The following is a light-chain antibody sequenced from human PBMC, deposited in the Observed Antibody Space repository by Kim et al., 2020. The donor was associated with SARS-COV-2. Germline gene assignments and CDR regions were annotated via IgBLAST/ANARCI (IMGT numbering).Light chain of an antibody. CDR3: QQYSDYPLT. CDR2: SAS. V-gene: IGKV1D-13*01. Sequence: LAWYQQKPGKAPKLLIHSASILYSGVTSRFSGSGSGTEFTLTVDSLLPEDFATYFCQQYSDYPLTFGQGTKLEI. J-gene: IGKJ1*01.